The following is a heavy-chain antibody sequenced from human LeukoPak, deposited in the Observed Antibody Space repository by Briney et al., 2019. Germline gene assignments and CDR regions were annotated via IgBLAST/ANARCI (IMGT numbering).Heavy chain of an antibody. V-gene: IGHV1-69*01. J-gene: IGHJ6*02. CDR2: IIPIFGTA. D-gene: IGHD3-3*01. CDR3: AREGADDSPYYYYGMDV. CDR1: GGTFSSYA. Sequence: ASVKVSCKASGGTFSSYAISWVRQAPGQGLEWMGGIIPIFGTANYAQKFQGRVTITADESTSTAYMELSSLRSEDTAVYYCAREGADDSPYYYYGMDVWGQGTTVTVSS.